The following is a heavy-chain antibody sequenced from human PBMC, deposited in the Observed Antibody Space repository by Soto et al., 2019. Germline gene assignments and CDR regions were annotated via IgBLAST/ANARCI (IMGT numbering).Heavy chain of an antibody. CDR2: ISAHNGNT. D-gene: IGHD6-6*01. V-gene: IGHV1-18*01. CDR3: ARGRDGDY. Sequence: QVHLVQSGAEVKKPGASVKVSCKGSGYGFTTYGITWVRQAPGQGLEWMAWISAHNGNTNYAQKLQGRVTVTRDTSTSTAYMELRSLRSDDTAVYYCARGRDGDYWGQGALVSVPS. CDR1: GYGFTTYG. J-gene: IGHJ4*02.